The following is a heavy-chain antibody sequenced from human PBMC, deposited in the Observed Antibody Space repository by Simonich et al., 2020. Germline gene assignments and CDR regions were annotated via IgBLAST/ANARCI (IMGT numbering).Heavy chain of an antibody. J-gene: IGHJ6*03. Sequence: QVQLVQSGAEVKKPGASVKVSCKASGYTFTGYYMHWVRQAPGQGLEWMGWINPNSGGTNNAQKFQGRVTMTRETSISTAYMELSRLRSDDTAVYYCARGGVQYYYYYMDVWGKGTTVTVSS. CDR3: ARGGVQYYYYYMDV. D-gene: IGHD3-3*01. CDR2: INPNSGGT. V-gene: IGHV1-2*02. CDR1: GYTFTGYY.